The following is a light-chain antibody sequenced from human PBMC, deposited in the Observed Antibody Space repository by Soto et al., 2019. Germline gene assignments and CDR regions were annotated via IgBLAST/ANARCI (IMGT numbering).Light chain of an antibody. Sequence: EIVLTQSPCTLSLSPGERVTLSCRASQSIYNNYLAWYQQKPGQAPRLLMYGASTRITGIPDRFSGSGSGTDFTLTINRLEPEDFAVYYCQHYVNSPRTFGQGTKVEIK. CDR1: QSIYNNY. CDR2: GAS. CDR3: QHYVNSPRT. J-gene: IGKJ1*01. V-gene: IGKV3-20*01.